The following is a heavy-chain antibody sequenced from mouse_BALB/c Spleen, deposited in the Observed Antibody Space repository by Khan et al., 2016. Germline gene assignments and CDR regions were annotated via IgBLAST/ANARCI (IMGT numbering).Heavy chain of an antibody. CDR2: IDPENGNT. CDR3: ARSTATYFDY. CDR1: GFNIKDYY. J-gene: IGHJ2*01. V-gene: IGHV14-1*02. Sequence: MQLQQSGAELVRPGALVKLSCKASGFNIKDYYMHWVKQRPEQGLEWIGWIDPENGNTIYDPKFQGKASITADTSSNTVYLQLSSLTSEDTAVYYCARSTATYFDYWGQGTTLTVSS. D-gene: IGHD1-2*01.